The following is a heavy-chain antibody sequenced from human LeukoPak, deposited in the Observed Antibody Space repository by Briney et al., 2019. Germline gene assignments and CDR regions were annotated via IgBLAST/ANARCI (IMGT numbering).Heavy chain of an antibody. CDR3: AKERQWLGQAFDY. Sequence: GGSLRLSCAASGFTFSSYSMNWVRQAPGKGLEWVSYISSSSSTIYYADSVKGRFTISRDNSKNTLYLQMNSLRAEDTAVYYCAKERQWLGQAFDYWGQGTLVTVSS. CDR2: ISSSSSTI. V-gene: IGHV3-48*01. CDR1: GFTFSSYS. D-gene: IGHD6-19*01. J-gene: IGHJ4*02.